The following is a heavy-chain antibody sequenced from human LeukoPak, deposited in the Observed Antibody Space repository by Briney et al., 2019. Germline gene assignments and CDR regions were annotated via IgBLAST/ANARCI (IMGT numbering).Heavy chain of an antibody. V-gene: IGHV3-20*04. Sequence: GGSLRLSCAASGFTFDDYGMSWVRQAPGKGLEWVSGINWNGGSTGYADSVKGRFTISRDNAKNSLYLQMNSLRAEDTAVCYCAGLRITMVRGVRSFDPWGQGTLVTVSS. CDR2: INWNGGST. D-gene: IGHD3-10*01. CDR3: AGLRITMVRGVRSFDP. J-gene: IGHJ5*02. CDR1: GFTFDDYG.